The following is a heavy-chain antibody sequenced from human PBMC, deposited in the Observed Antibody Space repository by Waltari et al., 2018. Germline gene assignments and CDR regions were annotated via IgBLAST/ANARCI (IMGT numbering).Heavy chain of an antibody. CDR2: IIPIFGTA. Sequence: QVQLVQSGAEVKKPGSSVKVSCKASGGTFSSYAISWVRQAPGQGLEWMGGIIPIFGTANYAQKFQGRVTITTDESTSTAYMELSSLRSEDTAVYYCARDIRGDGYNEDLVWYFDLWGRGTLVTVSS. CDR3: ARDIRGDGYNEDLVWYFDL. D-gene: IGHD5-12*01. CDR1: GGTFSSYA. V-gene: IGHV1-69*05. J-gene: IGHJ2*01.